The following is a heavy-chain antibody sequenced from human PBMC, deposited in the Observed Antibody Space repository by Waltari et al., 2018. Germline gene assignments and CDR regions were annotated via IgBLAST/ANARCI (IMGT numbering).Heavy chain of an antibody. V-gene: IGHV3-33*01. CDR3: TRDVSSIYFDY. J-gene: IGHJ4*02. D-gene: IGHD6-19*01. CDR2: IWHDGRKD. CDR1: GFTFSDYG. Sequence: QVQLVESGGGVVQPGRSLSLSWAASGFTFSDYGMHWGRQAPGKGREWVALIWHDGRKDFYADSVKGRFTISRDNSRNTMYMQMNSLRAEDTAVYYCTRDVSSIYFDYWGQGTLVTVSS.